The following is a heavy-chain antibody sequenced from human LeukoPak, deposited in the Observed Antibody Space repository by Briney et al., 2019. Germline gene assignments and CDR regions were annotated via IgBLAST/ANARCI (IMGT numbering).Heavy chain of an antibody. V-gene: IGHV4-59*01. CDR1: GGSISSYY. Sequence: SETLSLTCTVSGGSISSYYWSWIRQPPGKGLEWIGYIYYSGSTNYNPSLKSRVTISVDTSKNQFSLKLSSVTAADTAVYYCARVAGGANYFDYWGQGTLVTVSS. J-gene: IGHJ4*02. CDR2: IYYSGST. CDR3: ARVAGGANYFDY. D-gene: IGHD3-10*01.